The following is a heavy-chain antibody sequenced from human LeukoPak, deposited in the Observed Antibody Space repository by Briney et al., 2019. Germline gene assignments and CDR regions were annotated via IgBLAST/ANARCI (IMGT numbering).Heavy chain of an antibody. D-gene: IGHD3-22*01. Sequence: PSETLSLTCTVSGGSISSSSYYWGWIRQPPGKGLEWIGSIYYSGSTYYNPSLKSRVTISVDTSKNQFSLKLSSVTAADTAVYYCARGLYYYDSSGYYPSFDYWGQGTLVTVSS. V-gene: IGHV4-39*07. CDR1: GGSISSSSYY. J-gene: IGHJ4*02. CDR2: IYYSGST. CDR3: ARGLYYYDSSGYYPSFDY.